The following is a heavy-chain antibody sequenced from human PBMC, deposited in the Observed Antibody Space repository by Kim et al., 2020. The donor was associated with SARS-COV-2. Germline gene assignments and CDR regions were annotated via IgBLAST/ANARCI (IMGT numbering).Heavy chain of an antibody. V-gene: IGHV5-51*01. Sequence: GESLKISCKGSGYSFTSYWIGWVRQMPGKGLEWMGIIYPGDSDTRYSPSFQGQVTISADKSISTAYLRWSSLKASDTAMYYCARREAGSSGWYRRGFDYWGQGTLVTVSS. J-gene: IGHJ4*02. D-gene: IGHD6-19*01. CDR2: IYPGDSDT. CDR3: ARREAGSSGWYRRGFDY. CDR1: GYSFTSYW.